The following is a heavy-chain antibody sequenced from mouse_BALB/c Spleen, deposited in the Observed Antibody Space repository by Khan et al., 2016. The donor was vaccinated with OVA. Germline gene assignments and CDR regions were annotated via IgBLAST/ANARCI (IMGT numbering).Heavy chain of an antibody. CDR3: AREGAYYRSDGWFAY. J-gene: IGHJ3*01. D-gene: IGHD2-14*01. CDR2: INPSSGYT. CDR1: GYTFTSYT. V-gene: IGHV1-4*01. Sequence: QVQLQQSGAELARPGASVKMSCKASGYTFTSYTMHWVKQRPGQGLEWIGYINPSSGYTNYNQKFKEKATLTADKSSSTAYMQLSSLKSEDSAVYYCAREGAYYRSDGWFAYWGQGTLVTVSA.